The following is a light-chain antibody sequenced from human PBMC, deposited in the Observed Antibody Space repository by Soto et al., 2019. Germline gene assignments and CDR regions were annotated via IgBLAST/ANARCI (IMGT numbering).Light chain of an antibody. Sequence: QSALTQPASVSGSPGQSITISCTGTSSDVGGYNYVSWYQQHPGKAPKLMIYDVSNRPSGVPNRFPGSKSGNTASLTISGLQAEDEADYYCSSYTSSSPYVFGTGTKVTVL. CDR3: SSYTSSSPYV. J-gene: IGLJ1*01. CDR2: DVS. V-gene: IGLV2-14*01. CDR1: SSDVGGYNY.